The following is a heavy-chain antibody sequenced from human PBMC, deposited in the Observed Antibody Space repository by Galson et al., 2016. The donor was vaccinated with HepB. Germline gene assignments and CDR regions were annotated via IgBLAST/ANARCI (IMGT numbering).Heavy chain of an antibody. CDR1: EFTFEDFT. D-gene: IGHD2-21*02. CDR2: ITWNSDDL. V-gene: IGHV3-9*01. J-gene: IGHJ5*02. Sequence: SLRLSCAASEFTFEDFTMHWVRQIPGKGLEWVSGITWNSDDLGYAASVEGRFTVSRDNVKYSLVLEMSSLSSEDTALYYCVIPRAPWSVTGGFNPWGQGTLVIVSS. CDR3: VIPRAPWSVTGGFNP.